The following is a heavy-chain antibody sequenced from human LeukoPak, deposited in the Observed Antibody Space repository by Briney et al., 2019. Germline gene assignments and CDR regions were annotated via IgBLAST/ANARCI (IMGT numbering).Heavy chain of an antibody. Sequence: GGSLRLSCAASGFTFSSYSMNWVRQAPGKGLEWVSSISSSSSYIYYADSVKGRFTISRDNAKNSLYLQMNSLRAEDTAVYYCARERYGTYYPEVYFDYWGQGTLVTVSS. CDR1: GFTFSSYS. CDR2: ISSSSSYI. CDR3: ARERYGTYYPEVYFDY. D-gene: IGHD3-22*01. V-gene: IGHV3-21*01. J-gene: IGHJ4*02.